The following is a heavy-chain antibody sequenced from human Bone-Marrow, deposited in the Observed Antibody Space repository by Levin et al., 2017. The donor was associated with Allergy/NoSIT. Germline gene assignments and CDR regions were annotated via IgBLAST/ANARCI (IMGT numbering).Heavy chain of an antibody. CDR1: GGSISSYY. CDR3: ARDFSSHCSGGSCNALDY. D-gene: IGHD2-15*01. CDR2: IYFTGST. J-gene: IGHJ4*02. V-gene: IGHV4-59*01. Sequence: ASETLSLTCTVSGGSISSYYWSWIRQPPGKGLEWIGYIYFTGSTYYNPSLKSRVTISIDTSKNQFSLKLTSVTAADTAVYYCARDFSSHCSGGSCNALDYWGQGTLVTVSS.